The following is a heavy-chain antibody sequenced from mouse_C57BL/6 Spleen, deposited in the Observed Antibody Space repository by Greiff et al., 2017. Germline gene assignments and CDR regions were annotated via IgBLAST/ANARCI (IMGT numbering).Heavy chain of an antibody. V-gene: IGHV7-3*01. D-gene: IGHD2-14*01. J-gene: IGHJ4*01. Sequence: EVKLVESGGGLVQPGGSLSLSCAASGFTFTDYYMSWVRQPPGKALEWLGFIRNKANGYTTEYSASVKGRFTISRDNFQSILYLQMNALRAEDSATYYYARYGYRGAMDYWGQGTSVTVSS. CDR3: ARYGYRGAMDY. CDR1: GFTFTDYY. CDR2: IRNKANGYTT.